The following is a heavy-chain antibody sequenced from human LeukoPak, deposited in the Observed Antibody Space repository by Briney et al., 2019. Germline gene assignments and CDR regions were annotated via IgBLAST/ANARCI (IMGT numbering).Heavy chain of an antibody. CDR2: IYYSGST. D-gene: IGHD3-22*01. CDR1: GGSISSYY. CDR3: ARAKLKYYYDSSGYYFDY. V-gene: IGHV4-59*01. Sequence: PSETLSLICTVSGGSISSYYWSWIRQPPGKGLEWIGYIYYSGSTNYNPSLKSRVTISVDTSKNQFSLKLSSVTAADTAVYYCARAKLKYYYDSSGYYFDYWGQGTLVTVSS. J-gene: IGHJ4*02.